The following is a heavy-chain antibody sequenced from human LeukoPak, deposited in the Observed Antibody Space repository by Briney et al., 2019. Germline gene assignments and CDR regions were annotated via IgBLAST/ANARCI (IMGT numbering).Heavy chain of an antibody. CDR3: ARGHYEMDV. Sequence: PGGPLRLSCAASGFTFSDYYMTWLRQAPEKGLEGISHITTGLGATYYADSVKRRFTISRDNAKKSLYLQMNSLRAEDTAIYYCARGHYEMDVWGQGTTVTVSS. V-gene: IGHV3-11*01. CDR1: GFTFSDYY. J-gene: IGHJ6*02. CDR2: ITTGLGAT.